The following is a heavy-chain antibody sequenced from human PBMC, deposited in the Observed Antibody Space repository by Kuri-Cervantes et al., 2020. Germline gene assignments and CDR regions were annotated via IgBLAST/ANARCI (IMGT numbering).Heavy chain of an antibody. V-gene: IGHV4-38-2*02. CDR2: IYHSGST. Sequence: SETLSLTCAVSGYSISSCCYWGWIRQPPGKGLEWIGSIYHSGSTYYNPSLKSRVTISVDTSKNQFSLKLSSVTAADTAAYYCARDGDLDAFDIWGQGTMVTVSS. D-gene: IGHD3-10*01. CDR1: GYSISSCCY. J-gene: IGHJ3*02. CDR3: ARDGDLDAFDI.